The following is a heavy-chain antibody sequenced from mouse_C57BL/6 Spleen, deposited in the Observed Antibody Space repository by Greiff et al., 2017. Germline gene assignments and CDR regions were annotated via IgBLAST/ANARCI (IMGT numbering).Heavy chain of an antibody. CDR3: ARNWDGDY. J-gene: IGHJ2*01. V-gene: IGHV1-52*01. CDR2: IDPSDSET. CDR1: GYTFTSYW. Sequence: VKLQQPGAELVRPGSSVKLSCKASGYTFTSYWMHWVKQRPIQGLEWIGNIDPSDSETHYNQKFKDKATLTVDKSSSTAYMQLSSLTSEDSAVYYCARNWDGDYWGQGTTLTVSS. D-gene: IGHD4-1*01.